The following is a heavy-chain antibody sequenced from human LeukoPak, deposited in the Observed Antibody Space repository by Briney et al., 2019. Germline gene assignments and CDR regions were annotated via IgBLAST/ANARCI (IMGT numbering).Heavy chain of an antibody. J-gene: IGHJ6*02. CDR1: GFTLSSYS. CDR3: ARDKAGYCTNGVCYKGNYYYYGMDV. V-gene: IGHV3-21*01. D-gene: IGHD2-8*01. Sequence: GGSLRLSCAASGFTLSSYSMNWVRQAPGKGLEWVSSISSSSSYIYYADSVKGRFTISRDNAKNSLYLRMNSLRAEDTAVYYCARDKAGYCTNGVCYKGNYYYYGMDVWGQGTTVTVSS. CDR2: ISSSSSYI.